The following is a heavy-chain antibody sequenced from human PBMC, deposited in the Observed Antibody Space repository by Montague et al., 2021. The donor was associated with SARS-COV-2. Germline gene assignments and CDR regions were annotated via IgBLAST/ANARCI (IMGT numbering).Heavy chain of an antibody. Sequence: SETLSLTCSVSGXSISRSHYFWAWIRQPPGMGLEWIGSIDFTGKTYYQRSLKSRVTISIDTSKNHFSLRLSSVTAADSAVFYCARWGLNNAFDIWGLGTMITISS. CDR1: GXSISRSHYF. CDR2: IDFTGKT. CDR3: ARWGLNNAFDI. J-gene: IGHJ3*02. D-gene: IGHD1/OR15-1a*01. V-gene: IGHV4-39*02.